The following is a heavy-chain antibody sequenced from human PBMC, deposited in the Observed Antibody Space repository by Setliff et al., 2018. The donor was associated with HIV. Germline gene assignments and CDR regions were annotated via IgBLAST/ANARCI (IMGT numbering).Heavy chain of an antibody. CDR2: IYHTGRT. Sequence: PSETLSLTCSVSGGSIDNNKYYWTWIRQPPGKGLEWTGSIYHTGRTYYNRSLECRLTISIDTSKNQFSLKLTSVTAADTAMYYCASRIYYYDESRVLREEGFVPWGQGTLVTVSS. V-gene: IGHV4-39*01. J-gene: IGHJ5*02. CDR3: ASRIYYYDESRVLREEGFVP. CDR1: GGSIDNNKYY. D-gene: IGHD3-10*01.